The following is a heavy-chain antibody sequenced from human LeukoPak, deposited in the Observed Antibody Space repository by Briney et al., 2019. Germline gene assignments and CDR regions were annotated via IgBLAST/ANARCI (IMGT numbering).Heavy chain of an antibody. Sequence: VASVKVSCKVSGYTLTELSMHWVRQAPGKGLEWMGGFDPEDGETIYAQKFQGRVTMTEDTSTDTAYMELSSLRSEGTAVYYCATESYSGSYLYAFDIWGQGTMVTVSS. D-gene: IGHD1-26*01. CDR3: ATESYSGSYLYAFDI. CDR1: GYTLTELS. V-gene: IGHV1-24*01. CDR2: FDPEDGET. J-gene: IGHJ3*02.